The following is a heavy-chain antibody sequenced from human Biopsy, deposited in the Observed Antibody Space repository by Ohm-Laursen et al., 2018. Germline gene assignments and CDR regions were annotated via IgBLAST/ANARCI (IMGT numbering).Heavy chain of an antibody. D-gene: IGHD3-22*01. CDR3: ARGPRGLVVITTTALYFDY. CDR2: INPNNDNT. Sequence: GSSVKVSCNGSGYIFTSFGVSWVRQAPGQGLEWMGRINPNNDNTAYAQKFQGRITMTKDTSTSTVYMDLSSLTFDDSAVYYCARGPRGLVVITTTALYFDYWGQGNLVTVSS. CDR1: GYIFTSFG. J-gene: IGHJ4*02. V-gene: IGHV1-18*01.